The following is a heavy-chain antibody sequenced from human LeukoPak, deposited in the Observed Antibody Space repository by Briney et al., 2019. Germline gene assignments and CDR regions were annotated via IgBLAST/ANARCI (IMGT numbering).Heavy chain of an antibody. D-gene: IGHD3-22*01. CDR3: TTATIIVVVITTVLDY. CDR1: GFTFSNAW. V-gene: IGHV3-15*01. CDR2: IKSKTDGGTT. J-gene: IGHJ4*02. Sequence: GGSLRLSCAASGFTFSNAWMSWVRQAPGKGLEWVGRIKSKTDGGTTDYAAPVKGRFTISRDDSKNTLYLQMNSLKTEDTAVYYCTTATIIVVVITTVLDYWGQGTLVTVSS.